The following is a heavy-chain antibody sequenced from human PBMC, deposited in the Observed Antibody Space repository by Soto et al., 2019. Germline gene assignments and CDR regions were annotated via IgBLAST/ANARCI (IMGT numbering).Heavy chain of an antibody. CDR1: GASIGSGGW. J-gene: IGHJ5*02. CDR2: IFHDGNT. CDR3: ARHEGWTGPDQ. Sequence: RSLTCAVSGASIGSGGWGNWVRQPPGKGLEWIAEIFHDGNTNYSPSLKSRVTISVDKSQNQFSLNVYSVTAADTAVYYCARHEGWTGPDQWGQGTLVTVSS. D-gene: IGHD2-8*02. V-gene: IGHV4-4*02.